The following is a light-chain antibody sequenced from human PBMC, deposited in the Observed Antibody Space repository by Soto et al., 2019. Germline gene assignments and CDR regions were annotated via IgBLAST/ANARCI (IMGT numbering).Light chain of an antibody. J-gene: IGKJ2*01. CDR2: DAS. V-gene: IGKV3-11*01. Sequence: EIVLTQSPATLSLSPGERATLSCRASQSVSSYLAWYQQKPGQAPRLLIYDASNRATGIPPRFSGSGYGTDFTLTISSLEPEDFAVYYCQQRGNWPRTFGQGTKLEIK. CDR3: QQRGNWPRT. CDR1: QSVSSY.